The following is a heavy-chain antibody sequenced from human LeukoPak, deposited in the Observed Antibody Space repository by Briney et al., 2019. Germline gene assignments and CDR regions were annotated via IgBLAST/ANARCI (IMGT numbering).Heavy chain of an antibody. D-gene: IGHD2-21*02. CDR1: GGSISSYY. J-gene: IGHJ6*03. Sequence: ASETLSLTCTVSGGSISSYYWSWIRQPAGKGLEWIGRIYTSGSTNYNPSLKSRVTISVDTSKNQFSLKLSSVTAADTAVYYCARINCGGDCCGYYYKYYMDVWGKGTTVTISS. V-gene: IGHV4-4*07. CDR2: IYTSGST. CDR3: ARINCGGDCCGYYYKYYMDV.